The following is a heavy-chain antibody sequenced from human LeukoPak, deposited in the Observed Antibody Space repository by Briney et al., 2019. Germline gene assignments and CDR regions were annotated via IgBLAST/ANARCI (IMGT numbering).Heavy chain of an antibody. D-gene: IGHD3-10*01. V-gene: IGHV4-4*02. CDR1: GGSISSSNW. J-gene: IGHJ1*01. CDR3: ARGGVMVRGVSFKYFQH. Sequence: SGTLSLTCAVSGGSISSSNWWSWVRPPPGKGLEWIGEIYHSGSTNYNPSLKSRVTISVDKSKNQFSLKLSSVTAADTAVYYCARGGVMVRGVSFKYFQHWGQGTLVTVSS. CDR2: IYHSGST.